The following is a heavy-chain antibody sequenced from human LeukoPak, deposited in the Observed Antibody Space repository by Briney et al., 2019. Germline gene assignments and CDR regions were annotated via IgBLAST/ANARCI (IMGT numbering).Heavy chain of an antibody. V-gene: IGHV3-49*03. CDR1: GFTFGDSA. CDR2: IRSKSYGATI. CDR3: TRGPPPPYYYDTSGYYYFQH. Sequence: PGGSLRLSCTASGFTFGDSAMSWFRQAPGKGLEWVGFIRSKSYGATIEYAASVKGRFTISREDSKSIAYLQMNSLKTEVTAVYYCTRGPPPPYYYDTSGYYYFQHWGQGTLVTVSS. J-gene: IGHJ1*01. D-gene: IGHD3-22*01.